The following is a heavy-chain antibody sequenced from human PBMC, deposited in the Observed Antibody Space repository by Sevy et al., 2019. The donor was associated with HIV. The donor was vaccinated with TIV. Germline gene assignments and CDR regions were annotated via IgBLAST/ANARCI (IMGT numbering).Heavy chain of an antibody. Sequence: GGSLRLSCVASGFNFNSYSMSWVRQAPGKGLEWVSTFSFGCGRINHADSVQGRFTMSRDDSKKTVYLEMNSLRAEDTAVYECAGVGCTGPHDHWGQGTLVTVSS. CDR2: FSFGCGRI. J-gene: IGHJ4*02. CDR3: AGVGCTGPHDH. D-gene: IGHD2-8*02. CDR1: GFNFNSYS. V-gene: IGHV3-23*01.